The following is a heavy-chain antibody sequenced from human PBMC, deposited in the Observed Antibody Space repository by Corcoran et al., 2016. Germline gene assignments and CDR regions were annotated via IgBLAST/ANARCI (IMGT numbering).Heavy chain of an antibody. Sequence: QVQLVESGGGVVQPGRSLRHSCAASGFTFSSYGMHWVRPAPGKGLEWVAVISYDGSNKYYADSVKGRFTISRDNSKNTLYMQMNSRRAEDTAVYDCAKTAIVSGVNSRWFAYYYYGMDVWGQGTTVTVSS. D-gene: IGHD3-10*01. CDR1: GFTFSSYG. V-gene: IGHV3-30*18. CDR3: AKTAIVSGVNSRWFAYYYYGMDV. CDR2: ISYDGSNK. J-gene: IGHJ6*02.